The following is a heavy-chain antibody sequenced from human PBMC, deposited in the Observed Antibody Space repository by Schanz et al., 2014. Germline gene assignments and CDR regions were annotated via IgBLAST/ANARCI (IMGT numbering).Heavy chain of an antibody. J-gene: IGHJ4*02. CDR1: GLIFSNYV. CDR2: ISGSGGST. V-gene: IGHV3-23*01. Sequence: EMQLLESGGGLAQPGGSLRLSCAASGLIFSNYVMSWVRQAPGKGLEWVSAISGSGGSTYYADSVKGRFTMSRDNAKNSVFLQMNSLRAEDTAVYYCVRDSFFAFDYWGQGTLXTVSS. D-gene: IGHD3-3*01. CDR3: VRDSFFAFDY.